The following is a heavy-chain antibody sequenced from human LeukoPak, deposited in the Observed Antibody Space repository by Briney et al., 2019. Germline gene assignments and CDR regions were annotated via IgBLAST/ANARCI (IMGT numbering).Heavy chain of an antibody. CDR1: GGSISSYY. CDR2: IYYSGST. J-gene: IGHJ4*02. D-gene: IGHD5-12*01. CDR3: ARQEGVATTFDY. Sequence: PSETLSLTCTVSGGSISSYYWSWIRQPPGKGLEWIGYIYYSGSTNYNPSLKGRVTISVDTSKNQFSLKLSSVTAADTAVYYCARQEGVATTFDYWGQGTLVTVSS. V-gene: IGHV4-59*01.